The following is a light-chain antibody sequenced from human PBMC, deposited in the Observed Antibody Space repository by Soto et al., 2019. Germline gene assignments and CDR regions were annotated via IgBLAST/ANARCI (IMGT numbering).Light chain of an antibody. Sequence: EIVMTQSPATLSVSPGERATLSCRASQSVSSNLAWYQQKPGQAPRLLIYGASIRATGIPARFSGSGSGTEFTLTISSLQSEDFAVYYCHQFNNWPRTFGQGTKVEIK. V-gene: IGKV3-15*01. CDR1: QSVSSN. CDR2: GAS. CDR3: HQFNNWPRT. J-gene: IGKJ1*01.